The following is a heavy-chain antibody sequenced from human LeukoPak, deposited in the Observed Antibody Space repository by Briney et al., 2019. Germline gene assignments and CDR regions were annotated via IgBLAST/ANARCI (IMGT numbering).Heavy chain of an antibody. CDR1: GFTFSSYA. J-gene: IGHJ4*02. D-gene: IGHD5-24*01. CDR3: ARDPTQRWLQWGYFDY. Sequence: GGSLRLPCAASGFTFSSYATHWVRQAPGKGLEWVAVISYDGSNKYYADSVKGRFTISRDNSKNTLYLQMNSLRAEDTAVYYCARDPTQRWLQWGYFDYWGQGTLVTVSS. CDR2: ISYDGSNK. V-gene: IGHV3-30-3*01.